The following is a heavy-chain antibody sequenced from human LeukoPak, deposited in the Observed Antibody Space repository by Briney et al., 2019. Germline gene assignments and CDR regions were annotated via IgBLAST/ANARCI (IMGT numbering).Heavy chain of an antibody. CDR2: INTDGRTT. Sequence: GGSLRLSCAASGFTFTRHWMHWVRQAPGKGLEWVSRINTDGRTTDYADSVKGRFTISRDNAKNTLYLQMNSLRAEDTAVYYCGRDVNWNQIDYWGQGSLVTVSS. CDR1: GFTFTRHW. D-gene: IGHD1-20*01. J-gene: IGHJ4*02. V-gene: IGHV3-74*01. CDR3: GRDVNWNQIDY.